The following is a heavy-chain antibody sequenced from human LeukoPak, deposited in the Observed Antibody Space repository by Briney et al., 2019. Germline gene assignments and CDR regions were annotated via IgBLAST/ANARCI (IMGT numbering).Heavy chain of an antibody. CDR3: ARGLGYSYGFGKYYFDY. Sequence: SETLSLTCAVYGGSFSGYYWSWIRQPPGKGLEWIGEINHSGSTNYNPSLKSRVTISVDTSKNQFSLKLSSVAAADTAVYYWARGLGYSYGFGKYYFDYWGQGTLVTGSS. J-gene: IGHJ4*02. CDR2: INHSGST. D-gene: IGHD5-18*01. V-gene: IGHV4-34*01. CDR1: GGSFSGYY.